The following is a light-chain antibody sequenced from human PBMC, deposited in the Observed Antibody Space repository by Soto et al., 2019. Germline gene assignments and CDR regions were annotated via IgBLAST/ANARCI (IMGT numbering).Light chain of an antibody. J-gene: IGKJ1*01. CDR3: QQSYSDPRT. CDR1: QSISSY. Sequence: DIQMTQSPSSLSASVGDRVTITCRASQSISSYLNWYQQKPGKAPKLLIFDASSMQSGVPSRFSGSGSGTDFTLTISSLQPEYFGIDDSQQSYSDPRTFGKGTKVEIK. CDR2: DAS. V-gene: IGKV1-39*01.